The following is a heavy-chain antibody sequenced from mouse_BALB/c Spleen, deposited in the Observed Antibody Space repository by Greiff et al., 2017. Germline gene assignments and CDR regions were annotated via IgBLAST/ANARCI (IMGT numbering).Heavy chain of an antibody. D-gene: IGHD2-4*01. CDR3: ARDYDYDVSYAMDY. CDR1: GFTFSSYA. V-gene: IGHV5-6-5*01. J-gene: IGHJ4*01. Sequence: LQQSGGGLVKPGGSLKLSCAASGFTFSSYAMSWVRQTPEKRLEWVASISSGGSTYYPDSVKGRFTISRDNARNILYLQMSSLRSEDTAMYYCARDYDYDVSYAMDYWGQGTSVTVSS. CDR2: ISSGGST.